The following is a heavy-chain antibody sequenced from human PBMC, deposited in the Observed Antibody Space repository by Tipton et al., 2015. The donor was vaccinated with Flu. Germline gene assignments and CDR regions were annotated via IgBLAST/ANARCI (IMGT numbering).Heavy chain of an antibody. Sequence: SLRLSCAASGFTFSSYGMHWVRQAPGKGLEWVAVIWYDGSNKYYADSVKGRFTISRDNSKNALYLQMNSLRAEDTAVYYCARGIGGFDAFDIWGQGTMVTVSS. CDR2: IWYDGSNK. D-gene: IGHD2-15*01. CDR3: ARGIGGFDAFDI. V-gene: IGHV3-33*08. CDR1: GFTFSSYG. J-gene: IGHJ3*02.